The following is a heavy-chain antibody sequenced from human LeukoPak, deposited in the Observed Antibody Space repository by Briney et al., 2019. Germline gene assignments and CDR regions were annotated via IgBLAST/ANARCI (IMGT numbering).Heavy chain of an antibody. V-gene: IGHV4-59*08. Sequence: SETLSLTCTVSGGSISSYYWSWIRQPPGKGLEWIGHIYYTGSADYNPSLKSRVTISVDTSKNQFSLKLTSVTAADTALYYCARLEHSGTYTIDYWGQGTLVTVSS. D-gene: IGHD1-26*01. CDR3: ARLEHSGTYTIDY. J-gene: IGHJ4*02. CDR1: GGSISSYY. CDR2: IYYTGSA.